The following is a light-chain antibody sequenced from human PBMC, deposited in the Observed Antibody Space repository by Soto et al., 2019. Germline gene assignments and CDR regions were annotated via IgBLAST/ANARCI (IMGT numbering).Light chain of an antibody. Sequence: DIVLTHSPGTLSLSPGERSTLSCKTSQSSGGNFLAFYQQKPGQAPRLLIYDASIRATGIPDRFSGSGSGTEFSLTISRLETEDFAVYYCQQYGNSPQTFGQGTKVDIK. CDR3: QQYGNSPQT. V-gene: IGKV3-20*01. CDR2: DAS. CDR1: QSSGGNF. J-gene: IGKJ1*01.